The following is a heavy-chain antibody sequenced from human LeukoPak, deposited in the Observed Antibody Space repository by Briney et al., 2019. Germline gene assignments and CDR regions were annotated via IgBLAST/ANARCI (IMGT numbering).Heavy chain of an antibody. V-gene: IGHV1-2*06. CDR2: INPNSGGT. J-gene: IGHJ4*02. D-gene: IGHD5-18*01. CDR1: GYTFTGYY. Sequence: ASVKVSCKASGYTFTGYYMHWVLQAPGQGLEWMGRINPNSGGTNYAQKFQGRVTMTRDTSISTAYMELSRLRSDDTAVYYCARELGEYTYGPLTYWGQGTLVTVSS. CDR3: ARELGEYTYGPLTY.